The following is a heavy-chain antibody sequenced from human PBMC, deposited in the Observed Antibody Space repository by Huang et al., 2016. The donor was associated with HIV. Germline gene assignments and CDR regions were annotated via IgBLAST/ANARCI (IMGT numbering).Heavy chain of an antibody. CDR3: ARIPTPSYYDRWSLSPVEEDFFYYNLDV. J-gene: IGHJ6*02. Sequence: QVRLQQWGEGVLKPSETLSLTCAVYGASFGGYFWSWVRQSPDKGLEWIGEIKPGGAPTYSPLFGSRGTIAVDTSKNQFYLKLRAVAAADAAIYYCARIPTPSYYDRWSLSPVEEDFFYYNLDVWGQGTPVIVSS. CDR1: GASFGGYF. CDR2: IKPGGAP. D-gene: IGHD3-16*01. V-gene: IGHV4-34*02.